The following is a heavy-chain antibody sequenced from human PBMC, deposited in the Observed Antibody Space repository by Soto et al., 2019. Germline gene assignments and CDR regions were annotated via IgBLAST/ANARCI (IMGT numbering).Heavy chain of an antibody. V-gene: IGHV3-7*01. CDR1: GFTFSGYW. J-gene: IGHJ5*02. CDR3: AKGGYNWNYAWFDP. Sequence: GGSLRLSCAASGFTFSGYWMSWVRQAPGKGLEWVANIKPDGSEKYYVDSVKGRFTISRDNAKNSLYLQMNSLRAEDTAVYYCAKGGYNWNYAWFDPWGQGTLVTVS. CDR2: IKPDGSEK. D-gene: IGHD1-7*01.